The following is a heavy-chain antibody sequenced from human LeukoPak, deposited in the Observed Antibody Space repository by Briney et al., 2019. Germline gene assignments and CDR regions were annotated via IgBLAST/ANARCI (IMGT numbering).Heavy chain of an antibody. J-gene: IGHJ6*02. D-gene: IGHD6-19*01. Sequence: QPGGSLRLSCAASGFTFDDYAMHWVRQAPGKGLEWVSGISWNSGSIGYADSVKGRFTISRDNAKNSLYLQMNSLRAEDTALYYCAREASSSGWYENYYYGMDVWGQGTTVTVSS. CDR3: AREASSSGWYENYYYGMDV. CDR1: GFTFDDYA. CDR2: ISWNSGSI. V-gene: IGHV3-9*01.